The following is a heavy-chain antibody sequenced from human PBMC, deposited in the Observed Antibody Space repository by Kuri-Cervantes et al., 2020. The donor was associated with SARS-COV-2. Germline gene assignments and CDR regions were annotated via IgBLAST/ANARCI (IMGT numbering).Heavy chain of an antibody. Sequence: ASVKVSCKASGYTFTGYYMHWVRQAPGQGLEWMGIINPSGGSTSYAQKFQGRVTMTRDTSTSTVYMELSSLRSEDTAVYYCATSSALFYDSSGYYRRVSWFDPWGQGTLVTVSS. CDR2: INPSGGST. CDR1: GYTFTGYY. CDR3: ATSSALFYDSSGYYRRVSWFDP. D-gene: IGHD3-22*01. J-gene: IGHJ5*02. V-gene: IGHV1-46*01.